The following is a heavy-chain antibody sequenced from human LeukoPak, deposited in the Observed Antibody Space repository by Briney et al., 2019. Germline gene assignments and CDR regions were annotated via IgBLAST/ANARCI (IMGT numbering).Heavy chain of an antibody. CDR3: AIIQPWPRGRLRYYYYYGMDV. V-gene: IGHV1-8*01. D-gene: IGHD2-2*01. CDR2: MNPNSGNT. J-gene: IGHJ6*02. Sequence: ASVKVSCKASGYTFTSYDINWVRQATGQGLEWMGWMNPNSGNTGYAQKFQGRVTMSRNTSISTAYMELSSLRSEDTAVYYCAIIQPWPRGRLRYYYYYGMDVWGQGTTVTVSS. CDR1: GYTFTSYD.